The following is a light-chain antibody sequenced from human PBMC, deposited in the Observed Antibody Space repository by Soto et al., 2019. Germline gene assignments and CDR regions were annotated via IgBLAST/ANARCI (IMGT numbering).Light chain of an antibody. CDR2: EVS. J-gene: IGLJ2*01. V-gene: IGLV2-8*01. CDR1: SSDVGGYNY. CDR3: SSYAGSNNLV. Sequence: QSALTQPPSESGSPGQSVTISCTGTSSDVGGYNYVSWYQQHPGKATKLMIYEVSKRPSGVPDRFSGSKSGNTASLTVSGLQAEYEADYYCSSYAGSNNLVFGGGTKLTVL.